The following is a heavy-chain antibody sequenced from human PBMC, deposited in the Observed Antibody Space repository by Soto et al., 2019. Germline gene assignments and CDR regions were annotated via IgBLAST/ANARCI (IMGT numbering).Heavy chain of an antibody. V-gene: IGHV3-30-3*01. J-gene: IGHJ4*02. CDR2: ISYDGNNE. CDR3: ARGAPPDS. CDR1: GFTFSNYA. Sequence: QVQLVESGGGVVQSGRSLRLSCAASGFTFSNYAMYWVRQAPGKGLEWVAVISYDGNNEYYADSVKGRFTIFRDNSKNTLYLQLNSLRADDAAVYYCARGAPPDSWGQGTLVTVSS.